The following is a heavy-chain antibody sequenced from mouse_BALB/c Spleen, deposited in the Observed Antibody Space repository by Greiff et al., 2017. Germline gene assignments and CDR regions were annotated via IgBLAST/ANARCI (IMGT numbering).Heavy chain of an antibody. J-gene: IGHJ4*01. CDR2: IRNKANGYTT. CDR3: ARSTVVAFYAMDY. D-gene: IGHD1-1*01. Sequence: EVNVVESGGGLVQPGGSLRLSCATSGFTFTDYYMSWVRQPPGKALEWLGFIRNKANGYTTEYSASVKGRFTISRDNSQSILYLQMNTLRAEDSATYYCARSTVVAFYAMDYWGQGTSVTVSS. CDR1: GFTFTDYY. V-gene: IGHV7-3*02.